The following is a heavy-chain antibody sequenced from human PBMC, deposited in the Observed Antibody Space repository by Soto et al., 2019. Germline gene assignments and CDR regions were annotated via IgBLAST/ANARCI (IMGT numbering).Heavy chain of an antibody. CDR3: AKDPTISLYYYYGMDV. Sequence: PGGSLRLSCAASGFTFSSYSMNWVRQAPGKGLEWVSSISSSSSYIYYADSVKGRFTISRDNAKNSLYLQMNSLRAEDTAVYYCAKDPTISLYYYYGMDVWGQGTTVTVSS. J-gene: IGHJ6*02. D-gene: IGHD3-3*01. CDR2: ISSSSSYI. CDR1: GFTFSSYS. V-gene: IGHV3-21*01.